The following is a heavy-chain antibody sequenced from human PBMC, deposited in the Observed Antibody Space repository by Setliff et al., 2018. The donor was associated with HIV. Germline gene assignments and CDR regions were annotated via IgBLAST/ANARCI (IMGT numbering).Heavy chain of an antibody. Sequence: SETLSLTCSVSGGSISTNYYYWSWIRQHPGKGLEWIGYIYNSGTTFYNPSLESRLIMSVDPSKNQFSLKLTSVTAADTAVYYCAGKQTVTVDYWGQGTLVTVSS. D-gene: IGHD4-4*01. CDR1: GGSISTNYYY. J-gene: IGHJ4*02. V-gene: IGHV4-30-4*01. CDR2: IYNSGTT. CDR3: AGKQTVTVDY.